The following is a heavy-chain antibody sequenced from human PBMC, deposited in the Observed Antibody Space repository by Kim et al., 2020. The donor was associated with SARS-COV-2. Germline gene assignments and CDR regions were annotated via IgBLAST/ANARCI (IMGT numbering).Heavy chain of an antibody. CDR3: ARGERPVVVVAATTIFDY. Sequence: ASVKVSCKASGYTFTSYDSNWVRQATGQGLEWMGWMNPNSGNTGYAQKFQGRVTMTRNTSISTAYMELSSLRSEDTAVYYCARGERPVVVVAATTIFDYWGQGTLVTVSS. CDR1: GYTFTSYD. CDR2: MNPNSGNT. V-gene: IGHV1-8*01. D-gene: IGHD2-15*01. J-gene: IGHJ4*02.